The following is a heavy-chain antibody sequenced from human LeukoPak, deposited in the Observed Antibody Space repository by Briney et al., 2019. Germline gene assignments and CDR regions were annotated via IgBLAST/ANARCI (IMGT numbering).Heavy chain of an antibody. CDR3: AGGYMVRGVIITS. J-gene: IGHJ4*02. Sequence: GGSLRLSCAASGFTFSSYAMSWVRQAPGKGLEWVSAISGSGGSTYYADSVKGRFTISRDNSKNTLYLQMNSLRAEDTAVYYCAGGYMVRGVIITSWGQGTLVTVSS. V-gene: IGHV3-23*01. D-gene: IGHD3-10*01. CDR2: ISGSGGST. CDR1: GFTFSSYA.